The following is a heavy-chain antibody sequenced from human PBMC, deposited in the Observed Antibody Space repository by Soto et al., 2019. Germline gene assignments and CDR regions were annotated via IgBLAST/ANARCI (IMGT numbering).Heavy chain of an antibody. Sequence: PGGSLRLSCAASGFTFTGHWMHWVRQVPWKGLVWVARINTEGDSTNYADSVKGRFTISRDSATNTVYLQMNGLGVDDTSVYFCAREAGYCSTTSCYRRAFDTWGQGTMVTVSS. CDR1: GFTFTGHW. V-gene: IGHV3-74*01. CDR2: INTEGDST. D-gene: IGHD2-2*01. J-gene: IGHJ3*02. CDR3: AREAGYCSTTSCYRRAFDT.